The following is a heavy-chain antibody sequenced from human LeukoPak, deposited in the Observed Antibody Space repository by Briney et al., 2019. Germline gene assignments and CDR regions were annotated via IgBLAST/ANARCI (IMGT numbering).Heavy chain of an antibody. V-gene: IGHV3-74*01. D-gene: IGHD4-17*01. CDR2: INSDGSST. CDR1: GFTFSSYA. J-gene: IGHJ4*02. CDR3: ARGRIYGRFDY. Sequence: PGGSLRLSCAASGFTFSSYAMSWVRQAPGKGLVWVSRINSDGSSTSYADSVKGRFTISRDNAKNTLYLQMNSLRAEDTAVYYCARGRIYGRFDYWGQGTLVTVSS.